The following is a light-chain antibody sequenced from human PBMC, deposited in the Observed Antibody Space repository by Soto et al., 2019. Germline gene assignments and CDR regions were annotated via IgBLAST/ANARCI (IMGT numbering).Light chain of an antibody. Sequence: QSALTQPASVSGSPGQSITISCTGTSSDVGGYNYVSWYQQHPGKAPKLMIYDVSNRPSGVYNRFSGSKSGNTASLTISRLQAEDEADYYCSSYTSISTLVFGGGTKLTVL. J-gene: IGLJ2*01. V-gene: IGLV2-14*01. CDR1: SSDVGGYNY. CDR2: DVS. CDR3: SSYTSISTLV.